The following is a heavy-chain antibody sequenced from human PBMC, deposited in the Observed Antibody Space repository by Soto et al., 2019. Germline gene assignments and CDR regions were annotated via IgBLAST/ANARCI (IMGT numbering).Heavy chain of an antibody. J-gene: IGHJ6*02. CDR1: GYTFTSYD. Sequence: EASVKVSCKASGYTFTSYDINWVRQATGQGLEWMGWMNPNSGNTGYAQKFQGRVTMTRNTSISTAYMELSSLRSEDTAVYYCARGGLRYFDWLLGDYYGMDVWGQGTTVTVSS. D-gene: IGHD3-9*01. CDR3: ARGGLRYFDWLLGDYYGMDV. CDR2: MNPNSGNT. V-gene: IGHV1-8*01.